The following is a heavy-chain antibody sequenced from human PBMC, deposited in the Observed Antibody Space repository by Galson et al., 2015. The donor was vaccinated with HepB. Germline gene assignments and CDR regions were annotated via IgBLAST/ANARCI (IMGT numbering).Heavy chain of an antibody. V-gene: IGHV1-69*13. J-gene: IGHJ6*02. D-gene: IGHD3-16*02. CDR2: IIPIFGTA. CDR1: GGTFSSYA. CDR3: ARVRIAGYDYVWGSYRPYYYYGMDV. Sequence: SVKVSCKASGGTFSSYAISWVRQAPGQGLEWMGGIIPIFGTANYAQKFQGRVTITADESTSTAYMELSSLRSEDRAVYYCARVRIAGYDYVWGSYRPYYYYGMDVWGQGTTVTVSS.